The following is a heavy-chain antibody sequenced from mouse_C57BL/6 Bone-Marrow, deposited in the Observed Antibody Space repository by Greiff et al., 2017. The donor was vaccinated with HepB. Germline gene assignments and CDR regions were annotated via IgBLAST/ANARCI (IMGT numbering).Heavy chain of an antibody. Sequence: QVQLQQSGAELVRPGASVTLSCKASGYTFTDYEMHWVKQTPVHGLEWIGAIDPETGGTAYNQKFKGKAILTADKSSSTAYMELRSLTSEDSAVYYCTRDCLYYYVGDYYAMDYWGQGTSVTVSA. CDR2: IDPETGGT. CDR1: GYTFTDYE. CDR3: TRDCLYYYVGDYYAMDY. D-gene: IGHD1-1*01. V-gene: IGHV1-15*01. J-gene: IGHJ4*01.